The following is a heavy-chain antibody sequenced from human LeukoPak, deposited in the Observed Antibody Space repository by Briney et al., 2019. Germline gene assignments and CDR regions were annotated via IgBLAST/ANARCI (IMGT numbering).Heavy chain of an antibody. J-gene: IGHJ4*02. D-gene: IGHD1-1*01. V-gene: IGHV3-7*01. CDR1: GFTFSSYW. CDR3: ARDKIEGPTKPDY. Sequence: GGSLSLSCAASGFTFSSYWMSGVREAPGKGLAGVANIKQDESEKYYVDSLKGRFTISRDNAKNSLYLQMNSLRAEDTAVYYCARDKIEGPTKPDYWGERILVTVSS. CDR2: IKQDESEK.